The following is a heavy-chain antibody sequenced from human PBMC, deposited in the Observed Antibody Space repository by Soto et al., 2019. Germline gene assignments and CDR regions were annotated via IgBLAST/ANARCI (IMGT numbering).Heavy chain of an antibody. CDR3: ARAHMTTATFSYYYGMDV. CDR2: ISAYNGNT. Sequence: ASVKVSCKASGYTFTSYGISWVRQAPGQGLEWMGWISAYNGNTNYAQKLQGRVTMTTDTSTSTAYMELRSLRSDDTAVYYCARAHMTTATFSYYYGMDVWGQGTTVTVSS. J-gene: IGHJ6*02. D-gene: IGHD4-4*01. V-gene: IGHV1-18*01. CDR1: GYTFTSYG.